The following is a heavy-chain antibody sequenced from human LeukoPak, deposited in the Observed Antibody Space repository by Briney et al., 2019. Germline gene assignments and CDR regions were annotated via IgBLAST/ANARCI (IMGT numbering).Heavy chain of an antibody. CDR3: ARAPFITMVRGVNYFDY. V-gene: IGHV4-30-4*08. D-gene: IGHD3-10*01. CDR2: IYYSGST. Sequence: SQTLSLTCTVSGGSISSGGYYWSWIRQHPGKGLEWIGYIYYSGSTYYNPSLKSRVTISVDTSKNQFSLKLSSVTAADTAVYYCARAPFITMVRGVNYFDYWGQGTLVTVSS. CDR1: GGSISSGGYY. J-gene: IGHJ4*02.